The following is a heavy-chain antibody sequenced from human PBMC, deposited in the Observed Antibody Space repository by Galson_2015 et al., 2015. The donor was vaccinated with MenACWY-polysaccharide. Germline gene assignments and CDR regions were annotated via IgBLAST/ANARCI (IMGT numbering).Heavy chain of an antibody. CDR3: GRDRGTVTTGYWLDS. CDR1: GFTFDSYG. J-gene: IGHJ5*01. CDR2: ISTSSRYK. D-gene: IGHD4-17*01. V-gene: IGHV3-21*01. Sequence: SLRLSCAASGFTFDSYGMNWVRQAPGKGLEWVSSISTSSRYKYYADSVKGRFTISRDNAKNSLYLQMNSLRAEDTGVYYCGRDRGTVTTGYWLDSWGQGTLVTVSS.